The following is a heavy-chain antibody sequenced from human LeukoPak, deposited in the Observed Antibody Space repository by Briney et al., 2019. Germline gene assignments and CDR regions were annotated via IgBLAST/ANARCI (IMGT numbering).Heavy chain of an antibody. CDR3: ATKKTPLYCGGDCYSGLGWFDP. D-gene: IGHD2-21*02. V-gene: IGHV1-2*02. J-gene: IGHJ5*02. Sequence: ASVKVSCKASGYTFIDYHIHWVRQAPGQGLEWMGWINPKNGGTRLAQRLQGRVTMTRDTSTGTVYMELSSLRSDDTAVYYCATKKTPLYCGGDCYSGLGWFDPWGQGTLITASS. CDR2: INPKNGGT. CDR1: GYTFIDYH.